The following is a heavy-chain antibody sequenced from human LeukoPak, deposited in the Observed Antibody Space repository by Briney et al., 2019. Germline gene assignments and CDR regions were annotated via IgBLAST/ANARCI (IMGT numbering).Heavy chain of an antibody. CDR2: INEDGSEK. CDR1: GFTFSSSW. V-gene: IGHV3-7*01. CDR3: ARPYPSYSSGWYYYYYMDV. Sequence: GGSLRLSCDASGFTFSSSWMNWVRQAPGKGLEWVASINEDGSEKYYVDSVKGRFTVSRDNAKNSLYLQMNSLRAEDTAVYYCARPYPSYSSGWYYYYYMDVWGKGTTVTVSS. D-gene: IGHD6-19*01. J-gene: IGHJ6*03.